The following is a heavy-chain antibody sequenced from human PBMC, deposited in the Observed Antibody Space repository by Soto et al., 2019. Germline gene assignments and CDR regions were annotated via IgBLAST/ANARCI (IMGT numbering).Heavy chain of an antibody. CDR3: AKAGYSSSWYYGMDV. Sequence: PGGSLRLSCAVSGFTFSNYAMIWVRQAPGKGLEWVSAISGRGDRTYYADSVEGRFTISRDNSKNTLYLQMNSLRAEDTAVYYCAKAGYSSSWYYGMDVWGQGTTVTVSS. CDR2: ISGRGDRT. V-gene: IGHV3-23*01. J-gene: IGHJ6*02. CDR1: GFTFSNYA. D-gene: IGHD6-13*01.